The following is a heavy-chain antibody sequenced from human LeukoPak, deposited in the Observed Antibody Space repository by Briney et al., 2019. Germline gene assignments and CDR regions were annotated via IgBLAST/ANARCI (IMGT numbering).Heavy chain of an antibody. V-gene: IGHV1-2*02. J-gene: IGHJ5*02. D-gene: IGHD3-10*01. CDR1: GYTFTGYY. CDR2: INPNSGGT. Sequence: ASVKVSCKASGYTFTGYYMHWVRQAPGQGLEWMGWINPNSGGTNYAQKFQGRVTMTRDTSISTAYMELSRLRSDDTAVYYCARDPSNYYGSGSYYNFLFDPWGQGTLVAVSS. CDR3: ARDPSNYYGSGSYYNFLFDP.